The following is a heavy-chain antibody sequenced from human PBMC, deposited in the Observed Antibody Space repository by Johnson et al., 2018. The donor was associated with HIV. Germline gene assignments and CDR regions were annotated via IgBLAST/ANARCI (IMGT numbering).Heavy chain of an antibody. Sequence: DVQVVESGGGLVQPGGSLRLSCAASGFTFSNYWMHWVRQAPGKGLVWVSRINSDGNSTNYADSVKGRFTISRDNAKNTLYLQMNSLRAEDTAVYYCAKGNGDRSAFDIWGQGTMVTVSS. D-gene: IGHD4-17*01. CDR1: GFTFSNYW. CDR2: INSDGNST. J-gene: IGHJ3*02. CDR3: AKGNGDRSAFDI. V-gene: IGHV3-74*01.